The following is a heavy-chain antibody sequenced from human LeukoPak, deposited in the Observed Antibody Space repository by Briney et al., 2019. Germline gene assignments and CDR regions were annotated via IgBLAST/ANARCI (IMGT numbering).Heavy chain of an antibody. V-gene: IGHV4-4*07. CDR2: IYSSGST. J-gene: IGHJ2*01. CDR1: GGSMSAYY. Sequence: PSETLSLTCSVSGGSMSAYYWSWIRQPAGKGLEWLGRIYSSGSTNYNPSLRSRVTLSLDMSKKQFSLNLSSVTGADSAVYYCVRGPTSVALRNWYFDVWGRGTLLTVSS. CDR3: VRGPTSVALRNWYFDV. D-gene: IGHD2-15*01.